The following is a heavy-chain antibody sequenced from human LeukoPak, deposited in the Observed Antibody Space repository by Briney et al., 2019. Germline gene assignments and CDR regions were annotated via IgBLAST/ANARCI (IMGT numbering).Heavy chain of an antibody. CDR2: IRSKAYGGTT. CDR3: TRFQYYYGMDV. Sequence: GGSLRLSCKASGFTFGDYVMSWFRQAPGKGLEWVGFIRSKAYGGTTEYAASVKDRFTISRDDSKSIAYLQMDSLKTEDTAVYYCTRFQYYYGMDVWGQGTTVTVSS. CDR1: GFTFGDYV. J-gene: IGHJ6*02. V-gene: IGHV3-49*03.